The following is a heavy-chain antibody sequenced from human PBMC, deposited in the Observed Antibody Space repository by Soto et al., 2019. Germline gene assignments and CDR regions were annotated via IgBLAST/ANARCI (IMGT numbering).Heavy chain of an antibody. J-gene: IGHJ4*02. Sequence: QVQLVESGGGLVKPGGSLRLSCAASGFKFTDYYMSWVRQAPGKGLEWLSYISGSGDVIYYADFVKGQFTISRDNAKKSVFLQMRSLRADDTALYYCARAPDCGEGSCYRHFDLWGQGTRVAVSS. CDR2: ISGSGDVI. CDR3: ARAPDCGEGSCYRHFDL. D-gene: IGHD2-21*01. V-gene: IGHV3-11*01. CDR1: GFKFTDYY.